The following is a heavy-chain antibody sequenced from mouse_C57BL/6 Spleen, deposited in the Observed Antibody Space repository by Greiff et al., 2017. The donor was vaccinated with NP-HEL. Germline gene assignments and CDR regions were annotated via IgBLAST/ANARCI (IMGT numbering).Heavy chain of an antibody. CDR3: ARRGYYDYEGYAMDY. V-gene: IGHV2-9-1*01. J-gene: IGHJ4*01. CDR2: IWPGGGT. Sequence: QVQLQQSGPGLVAPSQSLSITCTVSGFSLTSYAISWVRQPPGKGLEWLGVIWPGGGTTYNSALKSRLSISKDNSKSQVFLKISRLQTDDTARYYCARRGYYDYEGYAMDYWGQGTSVTVSS. CDR1: GFSLTSYA. D-gene: IGHD2-4*01.